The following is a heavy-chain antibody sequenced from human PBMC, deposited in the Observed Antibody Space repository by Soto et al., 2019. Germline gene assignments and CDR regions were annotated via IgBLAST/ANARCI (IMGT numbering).Heavy chain of an antibody. CDR3: ARDSGTLYYYYGMDV. V-gene: IGHV1-46*01. CDR1: GYTFTSYY. D-gene: IGHD1-1*01. CDR2: INPSGGST. J-gene: IGHJ6*02. Sequence: GASVKVSCKASGYTFTSYYMHWVRQAPGQGLEWMGIINPSGGSTSYAQKFQRRVTMTRDTSTSTVYMELSSLGSEDPAVYYCARDSGTLYYYYGMDVWGQGTTVTVSS.